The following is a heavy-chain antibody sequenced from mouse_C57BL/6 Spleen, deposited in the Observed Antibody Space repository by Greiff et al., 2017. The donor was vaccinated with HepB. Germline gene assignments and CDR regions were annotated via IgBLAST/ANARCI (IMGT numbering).Heavy chain of an antibody. D-gene: IGHD1-1*01. CDR3: AREDYYGSSSDY. J-gene: IGHJ2*01. V-gene: IGHV1-80*01. Sequence: QVQLKQSGAELVKPGASVKISCKASGYAFSSYWMNWVKQRPGKGLEWIGQIYPGDGDTNYNVKFKGKATLTADKSSSTAYMQLSSLTSEDSAVYFCAREDYYGSSSDYWGQGTTLTVSS. CDR2: IYPGDGDT. CDR1: GYAFSSYW.